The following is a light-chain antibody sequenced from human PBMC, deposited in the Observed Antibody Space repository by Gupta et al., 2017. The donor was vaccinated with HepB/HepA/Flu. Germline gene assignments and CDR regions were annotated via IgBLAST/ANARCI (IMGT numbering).Light chain of an antibody. J-gene: IGKJ1*01. CDR1: HSRVFSDGNTY. CDR2: KVS. CDR3: KQWKHCPGT. V-gene: IGKV2-30*01. Sequence: DVVMTQSPLSLPVTLGQPASISCRSSHSRVFSDGNTYLNWFQQMPGQSPRRLIYKVSNRDSGVPDRFSGSGYGTDFTLKISSWEAEDFGVYYCKQWKHCPGTFGQGTKVEIK.